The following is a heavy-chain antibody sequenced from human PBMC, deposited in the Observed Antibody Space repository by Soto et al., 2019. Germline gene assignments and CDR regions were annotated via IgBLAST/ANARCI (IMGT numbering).Heavy chain of an antibody. V-gene: IGHV1-46*03. CDR3: ARSNYDYIWGSYRPIFDY. Sequence: ASVKVSCKASGYTFTSYYMHWVRQAPGQGLEWMGIINPSGGSTSYAQKFQGRVTMTRDTSTSTVYMELSSLRSEDTAVYYCARSNYDYIWGSYRPIFDYWGQGTLVTGSS. CDR2: INPSGGST. D-gene: IGHD3-16*02. J-gene: IGHJ4*02. CDR1: GYTFTSYY.